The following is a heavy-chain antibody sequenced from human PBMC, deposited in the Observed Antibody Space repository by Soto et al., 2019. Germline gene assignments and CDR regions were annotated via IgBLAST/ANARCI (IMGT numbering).Heavy chain of an antibody. CDR3: ARVSRVPNLGGGDRNYYYYGMDV. Sequence: QVQLVESGGGVVQPGRSLRLSCAASGFTFSSYAMHWVRQAPGKGLEWVAVISYDGSNKYYADSVKGRFTISRDNSKNTLYLQMNSLRAEDTAVYYCARVSRVPNLGGGDRNYYYYGMDVWGQGTTVTVSS. D-gene: IGHD1-26*01. J-gene: IGHJ6*02. V-gene: IGHV3-30-3*01. CDR2: ISYDGSNK. CDR1: GFTFSSYA.